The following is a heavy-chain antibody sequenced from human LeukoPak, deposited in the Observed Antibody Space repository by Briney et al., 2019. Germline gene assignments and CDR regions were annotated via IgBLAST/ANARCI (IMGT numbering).Heavy chain of an antibody. J-gene: IGHJ5*02. Sequence: GGSLRLSCAPSGFTLSSYGMHWVRQAPGKGLEWVAVIWYDGSNKYYADSVKGRFTISRENYKNTLYLQMNSLRAEDTAVYYCARELSVTTSWFDPWGQGTLVTVSS. D-gene: IGHD4-11*01. V-gene: IGHV3-33*01. CDR3: ARELSVTTSWFDP. CDR2: IWYDGSNK. CDR1: GFTLSSYG.